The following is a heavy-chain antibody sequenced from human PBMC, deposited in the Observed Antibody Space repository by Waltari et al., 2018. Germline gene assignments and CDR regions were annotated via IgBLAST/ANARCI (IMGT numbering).Heavy chain of an antibody. CDR3: ARSYTVTTSPIAGY. V-gene: IGHV4-59*01. J-gene: IGHJ4*02. CDR1: GGSLSSYY. D-gene: IGHD4-17*01. Sequence: QVQLQESGPGLVKPSATLSLTCTVFGGSLSSYYWSWIRQPPGKGLEWIGYSGNKYNPSLKSRVTISLDTSKNQFSLKLSSVTAADTAVYYCARSYTVTTSPIAGYWGQGTLVTVSS. CDR2: SGN.